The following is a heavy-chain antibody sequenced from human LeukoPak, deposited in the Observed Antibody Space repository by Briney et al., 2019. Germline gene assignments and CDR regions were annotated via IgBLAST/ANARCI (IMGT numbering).Heavy chain of an antibody. D-gene: IGHD2-2*01. J-gene: IGHJ4*02. CDR2: IYYSGST. V-gene: IGHV4-61*01. CDR1: GGSVSSGSYY. CDR3: ARARSTSCYFCFDY. Sequence: SETLPLTCTVSGGSVSSGSYYWSWIRQPPGKGLEWIGYIYYSGSTNYNPSLKSRVTISVDTSKNQFSLKLSSVTAADTAVYYCARARSTSCYFCFDYWGQGTLVTVSS.